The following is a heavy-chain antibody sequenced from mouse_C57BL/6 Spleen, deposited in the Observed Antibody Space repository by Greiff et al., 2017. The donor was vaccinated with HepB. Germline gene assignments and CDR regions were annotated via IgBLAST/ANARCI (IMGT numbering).Heavy chain of an antibody. D-gene: IGHD2-2*01. CDR3: ARGVDVYDGAWFAY. CDR2: IYPRSGNT. V-gene: IGHV1-81*01. CDR1: GYTFTSYG. Sequence: QVQLKESGAELARPGASVKLSCKASGYTFTSYGISWVKQRTGQGLEWIGEIYPRSGNTYYNEKFKGKATLTADKSSSTAYMELRSLTSEDSAVYFCARGVDVYDGAWFAYWGQGTLVAVSA. J-gene: IGHJ3*01.